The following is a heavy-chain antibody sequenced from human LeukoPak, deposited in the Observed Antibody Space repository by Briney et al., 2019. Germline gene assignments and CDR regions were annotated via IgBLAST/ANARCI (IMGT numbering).Heavy chain of an antibody. CDR1: GFTFSSYA. Sequence: PGGSLRLSCSASGFTFSSYAMHWVRQAPGKGLEYVSAISSNGGSTYYADSVRGRFTISRDNSKNTLYLQMSSLRAEDTAVYYCVRGEYSSSFDWGQGTLVTVSS. V-gene: IGHV3-64D*09. J-gene: IGHJ4*02. D-gene: IGHD6-6*01. CDR3: VRGEYSSSFD. CDR2: ISSNGGST.